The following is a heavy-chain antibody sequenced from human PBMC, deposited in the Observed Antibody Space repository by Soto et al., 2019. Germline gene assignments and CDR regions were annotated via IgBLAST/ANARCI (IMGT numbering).Heavy chain of an antibody. D-gene: IGHD3-3*01. Sequence: LRRSCAASGFTFSSYAMSCVRQAPGKGLEWVSAISGSGGSTYYADSVKSRFTISRDNSKNTLYLQMNSLRAEDTAVYYGAKSKEWQYENWGQGTLVTVSS. J-gene: IGHJ4*02. CDR1: GFTFSSYA. CDR2: ISGSGGST. CDR3: AKSKEWQYEN. V-gene: IGHV3-23*01.